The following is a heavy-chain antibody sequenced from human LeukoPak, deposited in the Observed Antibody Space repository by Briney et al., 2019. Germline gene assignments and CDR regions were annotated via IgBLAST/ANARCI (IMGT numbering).Heavy chain of an antibody. Sequence: SGPTLVNPTQTLTLTCTFSGFSLSTSGVGVGWIRQPPGKALEWLALIYWDDDKRYSPSLKSRLTITKDTSKNQVVLTMTNMDPVDTATYYCAHSGVDYDILTGYYIGGVYFDYWGQGTLVTVSS. D-gene: IGHD3-9*01. CDR1: GFSLSTSGVG. J-gene: IGHJ4*02. CDR2: IYWDDDK. CDR3: AHSGVDYDILTGYYIGGVYFDY. V-gene: IGHV2-5*02.